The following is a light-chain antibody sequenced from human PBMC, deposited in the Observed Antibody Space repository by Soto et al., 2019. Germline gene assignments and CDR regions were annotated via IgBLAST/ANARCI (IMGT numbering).Light chain of an antibody. J-gene: IGLJ1*01. CDR3: AAWDDSLSVHYV. CDR2: RNN. CDR1: SSNIGSNY. Sequence: QSVLTQPPSASGTPGQRVAISCSGSSSNIGSNYVYWYQQLPGTAPKLLIYRNNQRPSGVPDRFSGSKSGTSASLAISGLRSEDEVDYYCAAWDDSLSVHYVFGTGTKVTVL. V-gene: IGLV1-47*01.